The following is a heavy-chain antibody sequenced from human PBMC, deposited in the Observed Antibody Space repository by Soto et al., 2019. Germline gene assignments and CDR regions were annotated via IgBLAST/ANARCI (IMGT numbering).Heavy chain of an antibody. CDR1: VFTFSSYA. D-gene: IGHD3-22*01. CDR3: AKDRSSGYYYGGDAFDI. Sequence: EGSLSVSGASCVFTFSSYAMRWGRQAPGKGREWVSAIIVSGASTFYSDSLKGRFTISRDNSKNTLYLQMNSLRAEDKAVYYCAKDRSSGYYYGGDAFDIWGHGRMVTVSS. CDR2: IIVSGAST. J-gene: IGHJ3*02. V-gene: IGHV3-23*01.